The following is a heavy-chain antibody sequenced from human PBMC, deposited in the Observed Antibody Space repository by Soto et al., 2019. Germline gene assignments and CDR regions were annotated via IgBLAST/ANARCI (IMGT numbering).Heavy chain of an antibody. CDR3: ARDFWDY. V-gene: IGHV3-48*02. Sequence: EVQLVESGGGLVQPGGSLRLSCAASGFTFTAYSMNGVRQAPGKGLEWVSYISSGSGSIYYADSVKGRFTISRDDAKNSLYLQMNSLRDEDTAVYYCARDFWDYWGQGTVVTVSS. D-gene: IGHD3-3*01. CDR1: GFTFTAYS. J-gene: IGHJ4*02. CDR2: ISSGSGSI.